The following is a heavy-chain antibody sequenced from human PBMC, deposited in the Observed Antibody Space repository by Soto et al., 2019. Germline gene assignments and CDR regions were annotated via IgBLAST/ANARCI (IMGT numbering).Heavy chain of an antibody. Sequence: PGGSLRLSCAASGFTFRSYSMNWARQAPGKGLEWVSYISISSRTIYYADSVKGRFTISRDDAKNSLYLQMNSLRDEDTSVYYCARDNGIAGSFDPWGQGTLVTVSS. CDR3: ARDNGIAGSFDP. J-gene: IGHJ5*02. CDR1: GFTFRSYS. D-gene: IGHD6-13*01. CDR2: ISISSRTI. V-gene: IGHV3-48*02.